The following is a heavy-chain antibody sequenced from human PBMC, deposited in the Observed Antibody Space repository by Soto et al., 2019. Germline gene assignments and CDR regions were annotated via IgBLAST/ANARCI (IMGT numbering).Heavy chain of an antibody. CDR2: IIPVFGTT. V-gene: IGHV1-69*01. J-gene: IGHJ4*02. D-gene: IGHD6-13*01. Sequence: QVQLVQSGAEVKKPGSSVKVSCKAFGGSFNTHVMNWVRQAPGQGLEWVGLIIPVFGTTDYAQQFQGRVTITADESARTSYMELRSLKSQDTAVYYCVRDSGAKLSSSWGQGTLVTVSS. CDR3: VRDSGAKLSSS. CDR1: GGSFNTHV.